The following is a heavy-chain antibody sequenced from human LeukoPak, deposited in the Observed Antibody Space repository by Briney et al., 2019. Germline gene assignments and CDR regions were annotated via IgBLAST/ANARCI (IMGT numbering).Heavy chain of an antibody. CDR3: ARPYYDSSGYYYWGNAFDI. V-gene: IGHV3-30*03. Sequence: QPGGSLRLSCAASGFTFSHYDMHWVRQAPGKGLEWVAVISYDGINKYYGGSVKGRFTISRDNSKNTLYLQMNSLRAEDTAVYYCARPYYDSSGYYYWGNAFDIWGQGTMVTVSS. J-gene: IGHJ3*02. D-gene: IGHD3-22*01. CDR2: ISYDGINK. CDR1: GFTFSHYD.